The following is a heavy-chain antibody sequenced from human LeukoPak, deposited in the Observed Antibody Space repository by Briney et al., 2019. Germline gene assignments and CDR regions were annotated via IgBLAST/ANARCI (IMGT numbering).Heavy chain of an antibody. CDR3: ARDVLVGASTTYFDY. CDR1: GAPITSYY. J-gene: IGHJ4*02. CDR2: IYTSGRT. D-gene: IGHD1-26*01. V-gene: IGHV4-4*07. Sequence: SETLSLTCTVSGAPITSYYWSWIRQPAGKGLEWIGRIYTSGRTGYNPSLKSRVTMSVDTSKNQFSLKLSSVTAADTAVYYCARDVLVGASTTYFDYWGQGTLVTVSS.